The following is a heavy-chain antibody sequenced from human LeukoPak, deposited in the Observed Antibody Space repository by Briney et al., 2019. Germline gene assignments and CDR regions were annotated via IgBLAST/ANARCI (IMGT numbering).Heavy chain of an antibody. CDR3: ARGIAVAGRFDY. CDR2: IYPGDSET. V-gene: IGHV5-51*01. Sequence: PGGSLRLSCKGSGFSFTSYWIGWVRQMPGKGLEWMGIIYPGDSETRYSPSFQGQVTISADKSISTAYLQWSSLKASDTAIYYCARGIAVAGRFDYWGQGTLVTVSS. D-gene: IGHD6-19*01. CDR1: GFSFTSYW. J-gene: IGHJ4*02.